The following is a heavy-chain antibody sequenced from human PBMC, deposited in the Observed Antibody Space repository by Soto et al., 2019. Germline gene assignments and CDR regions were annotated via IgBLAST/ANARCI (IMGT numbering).Heavy chain of an antibody. CDR3: ARIGMAGTFVDY. Sequence: ASVKVSCKASGGTFSSYAISWVRQAPGQGLEWMGGIIPIFGTANYAQKFQGRVTITADESTSTAYMELSSLRSEDTAVYYCARIGMAGTFVDYWGQGTLVTVSS. CDR1: GGTFSSYA. J-gene: IGHJ4*02. D-gene: IGHD6-19*01. V-gene: IGHV1-69*13. CDR2: IIPIFGTA.